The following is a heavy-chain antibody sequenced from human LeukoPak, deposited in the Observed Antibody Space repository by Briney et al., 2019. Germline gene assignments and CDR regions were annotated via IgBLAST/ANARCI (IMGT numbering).Heavy chain of an antibody. Sequence: SETLSLTCTVSDVSISSFHLSWIRQPVGKGLEWIGRVHTSGTSNYNPSLESRVTMSGDTSKNQFSLSLSSVTAADTAVYYCARDGYYDSSGYSYFDYWGQGTLVTLSA. V-gene: IGHV4-4*07. J-gene: IGHJ4*02. CDR1: DVSISSFH. CDR3: ARDGYYDSSGYSYFDY. CDR2: VHTSGTS. D-gene: IGHD3-22*01.